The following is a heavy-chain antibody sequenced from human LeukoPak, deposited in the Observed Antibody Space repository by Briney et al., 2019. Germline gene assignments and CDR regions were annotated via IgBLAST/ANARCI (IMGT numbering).Heavy chain of an antibody. D-gene: IGHD4-17*01. V-gene: IGHV3-7*05. CDR3: ARELYGDPHYGMDV. J-gene: IGHJ6*02. CDR2: IKQDGSEK. CDR1: GFTFSSYW. Sequence: GGSLRLSRAASGFTFSSYWMSWVRQAPGKGLEWVANIKQDGSEKYYVDSVKGRFTISRDNAKNSLYLQMNSLRAEDTAVYYCARELYGDPHYGMDVWGQGTTVTVS.